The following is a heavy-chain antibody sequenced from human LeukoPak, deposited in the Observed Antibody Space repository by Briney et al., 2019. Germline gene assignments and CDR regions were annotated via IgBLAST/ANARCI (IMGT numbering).Heavy chain of an antibody. V-gene: IGHV4-4*02. CDR1: GGSISSSNW. Sequence: SGTLSLTCAVSGGSISSSNWWSWVRQPPGKGLEWIGEIYHSGSTYYNPSLKSRVTISVDTSKNQFSLKLSSVTAADTAVYYCASRYSSGCWGYWGQGTLVTVSS. D-gene: IGHD6-19*01. J-gene: IGHJ4*02. CDR2: IYHSGST. CDR3: ASRYSSGCWGY.